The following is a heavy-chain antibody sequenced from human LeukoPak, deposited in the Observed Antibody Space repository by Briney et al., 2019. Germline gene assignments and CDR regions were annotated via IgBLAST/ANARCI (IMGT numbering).Heavy chain of an antibody. J-gene: IGHJ5*02. V-gene: IGHV1-8*03. D-gene: IGHD6-6*01. CDR1: GYTFTGYY. CDR3: ARGWSIAARRHWFDP. Sequence: ASVKVSCKASGYTFTGYYMHWVRQAPGQGLEWMGRINPNSGNTGYAQKFQGRVTITRNTSISTAYMELSSLRSEDTAVYYCARGWSIAARRHWFDPWGQGTLVTVSS. CDR2: INPNSGNT.